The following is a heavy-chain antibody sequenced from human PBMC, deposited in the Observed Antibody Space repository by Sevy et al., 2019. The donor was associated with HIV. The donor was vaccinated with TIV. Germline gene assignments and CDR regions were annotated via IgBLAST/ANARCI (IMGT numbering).Heavy chain of an antibody. CDR3: AREGLERGGAFDI. J-gene: IGHJ3*02. CDR1: GFTFSSYS. CDR2: ISSSSSTI. Sequence: GGSLRLSCAASGFTFSSYSMNWVRQAPGKGLEWVSYISSSSSTIYYADSVKGRFTISRDNAKNSLYLQMNSLRAEDTAVYYCAREGLERGGAFDIWGQGTMVTVSS. V-gene: IGHV3-48*01. D-gene: IGHD3-10*01.